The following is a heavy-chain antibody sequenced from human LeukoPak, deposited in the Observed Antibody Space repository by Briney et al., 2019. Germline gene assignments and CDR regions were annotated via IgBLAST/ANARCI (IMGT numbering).Heavy chain of an antibody. CDR2: INPSGGST. D-gene: IGHD3-10*01. CDR1: GYTFTSYY. V-gene: IGHV1-46*01. Sequence: ASVKVSCKASGYTFTSYYMHWVRQAPGQGLEWMGIINPSGGSTSYAQKFQGRVTMTRDTSTSTVYMELSSLRSDDTAVYYCARAGITMVRGIDGDFDYWGQGTLVTVSS. J-gene: IGHJ4*02. CDR3: ARAGITMVRGIDGDFDY.